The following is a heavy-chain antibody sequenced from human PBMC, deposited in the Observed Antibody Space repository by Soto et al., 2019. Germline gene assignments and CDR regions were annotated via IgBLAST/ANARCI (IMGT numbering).Heavy chain of an antibody. J-gene: IGHJ6*03. CDR1: GFTFSNYW. CDR3: ARGDCVGGTCYSLAGSFYYYMDV. Sequence: ESGGGLVQPGGSLRLSCAASGFTFSNYWMYWVRQAPGKGLGWVSRINSDGSVSSHADSVRGRLTISRDNVKNTLYLHMDSLRAEDTAVYFCARGDCVGGTCYSLAGSFYYYMDVWGKGTTVTVFS. CDR2: INSDGSVS. V-gene: IGHV3-74*02. D-gene: IGHD2-15*01.